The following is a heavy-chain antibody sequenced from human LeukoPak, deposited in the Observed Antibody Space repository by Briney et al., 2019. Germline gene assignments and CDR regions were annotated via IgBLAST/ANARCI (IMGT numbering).Heavy chain of an antibody. Sequence: GGSLRLSCAASGFTFSSYGMHWVRQAPGKGLEWVALIRYDGSNKYYADSVKGRFTISRDNSKNTLYLQMNSLRAEDTAVYYCAKDLSGGMPRDWFDPWGQGTLVTVSS. CDR1: GFTFSSYG. CDR2: IRYDGSNK. J-gene: IGHJ5*02. D-gene: IGHD2-2*01. V-gene: IGHV3-30*02. CDR3: AKDLSGGMPRDWFDP.